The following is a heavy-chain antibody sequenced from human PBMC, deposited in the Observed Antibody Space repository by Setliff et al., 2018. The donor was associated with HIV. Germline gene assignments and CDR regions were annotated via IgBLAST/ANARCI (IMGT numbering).Heavy chain of an antibody. CDR1: GYSFINYG. J-gene: IGHJ4*03. V-gene: IGHV1-18*01. D-gene: IGHD6-19*01. CDR2: ISAYNGNT. CDR3: ARAPHVAVAGTSGFDY. Sequence: ASVKVSCKASGYSFINYGISWVRQAPGQGLEWMGWISAYNGNTDYAPRLLGRVTMTTDTSTSTAYMELRSLSSDDTAVYYCARAPHVAVAGTSGFDYWGQGTMVTVSS.